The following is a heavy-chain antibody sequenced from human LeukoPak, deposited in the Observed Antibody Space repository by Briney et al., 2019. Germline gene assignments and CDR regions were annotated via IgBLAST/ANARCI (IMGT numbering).Heavy chain of an antibody. Sequence: RASVKVSCKASGYTFTSYYMHWVRQAPGQGLEWMEIIKPRGGSTSYAQEFQGRVTMTRDTSARTVYMELSSLRSEDTAVYYCARELGYSGYWGQGTLVTVSS. CDR1: GYTFTSYY. J-gene: IGHJ4*02. CDR2: IKPRGGST. D-gene: IGHD3-10*01. V-gene: IGHV1-46*01. CDR3: ARELGYSGY.